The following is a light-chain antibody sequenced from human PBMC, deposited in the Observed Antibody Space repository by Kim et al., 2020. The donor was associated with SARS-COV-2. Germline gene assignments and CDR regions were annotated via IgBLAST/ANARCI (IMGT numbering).Light chain of an antibody. CDR2: GES. CDR3: QQYGSSPIT. CDR1: QSVSNRY. J-gene: IGKJ5*01. Sequence: DIVLAQSPGTLSLSPGESATLSCRASQSVSNRYMAWYQQKPGRAPRLLLYGESNRATGIPDRFSGSGSGTDFTLTINRLEPEDFVVYYCQQYGSSPITFGQGTRLEIK. V-gene: IGKV3-20*01.